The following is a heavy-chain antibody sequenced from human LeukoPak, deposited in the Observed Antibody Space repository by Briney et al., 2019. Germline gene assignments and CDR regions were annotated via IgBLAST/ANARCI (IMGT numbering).Heavy chain of an antibody. J-gene: IGHJ5*02. CDR3: ARDIIGRTVRSGFDP. Sequence: GASVKVSCKASGYTFTSYGISWVRQAPGQGLEWMGWISAYNGNTNYAQKLQGRVTMTTDTSTSTAYMELRSLRSDDTAVYYCARDIIGRTVRSGFDPWGQGTLVTVSS. D-gene: IGHD3-10*02. V-gene: IGHV1-18*01. CDR2: ISAYNGNT. CDR1: GYTFTSYG.